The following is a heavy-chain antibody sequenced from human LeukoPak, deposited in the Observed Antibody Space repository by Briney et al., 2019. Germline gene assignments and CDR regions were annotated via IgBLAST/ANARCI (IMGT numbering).Heavy chain of an antibody. CDR1: GGSFIGYD. CDR2: INHSGGT. CDR3: AGYKQYYYGSGRSAAP. J-gene: IGHJ5*02. D-gene: IGHD3-10*01. Sequence: SETLSLTCAVYGGSFIGYDWTWIRQPPGKGLEWIGEINHSGGTNYNPSLKSRVTISVDTSKNQFSLKLSSVTAADTAVYYCAGYKQYYYGSGRSAAPWGQGTLVTVSS. V-gene: IGHV4-34*01.